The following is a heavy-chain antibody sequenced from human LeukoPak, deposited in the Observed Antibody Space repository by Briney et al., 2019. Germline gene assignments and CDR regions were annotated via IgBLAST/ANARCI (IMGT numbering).Heavy chain of an antibody. CDR3: ARLKFYDSTGYSPGYYMDV. D-gene: IGHD3-22*01. CDR1: GGAIISYY. V-gene: IGHV4-4*07. Sequence: SETLSLTCSVSGGAIISYYWSWIRQPAGKGPEWLERIYPTGNTDYNPSLKTRVTMSTDLSKNQFSLRLRSVTAADTAVYYCARLKFYDSTGYSPGYYMDVWGKGTAVTVSS. CDR2: IYPTGNT. J-gene: IGHJ6*03.